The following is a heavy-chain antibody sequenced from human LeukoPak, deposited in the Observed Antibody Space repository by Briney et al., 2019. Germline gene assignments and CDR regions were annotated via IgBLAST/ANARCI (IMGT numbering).Heavy chain of an antibody. CDR3: ARVIGSKDFWRGYDYNMDV. D-gene: IGHD3-3*01. J-gene: IGHJ6*03. V-gene: IGHV4-59*07. CDR2: IFYSGST. Sequence: PSDTLSLISTVSGGSTTDYYWTWIRQPPGKGLEWTGFIFYSGSTNYNPSLRSRLSISVDTSQKQFSLKLTSVTAADTAIYYCARVIGSKDFWRGYDYNMDVWGKGITVTVSS. CDR1: GGSTTDYY.